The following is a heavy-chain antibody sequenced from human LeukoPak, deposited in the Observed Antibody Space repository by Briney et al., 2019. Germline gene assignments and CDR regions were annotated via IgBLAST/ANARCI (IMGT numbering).Heavy chain of an antibody. Sequence: GGSLRLSCAASGFTFSSYWVSWVRQAPGKGLEWVANIREDGSEKNYLDSVKGRFTIPRDNAQNSLYLQMDSLRVEDTAVYYCARDLGRISAAAIPGGSWGQGTLVTVSS. J-gene: IGHJ5*02. CDR1: GFTFSSYW. D-gene: IGHD6-13*01. V-gene: IGHV3-7*05. CDR3: ARDLGRISAAAIPGGS. CDR2: IREDGSEK.